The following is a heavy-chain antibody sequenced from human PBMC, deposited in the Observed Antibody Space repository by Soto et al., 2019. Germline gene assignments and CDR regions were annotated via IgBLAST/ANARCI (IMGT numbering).Heavy chain of an antibody. V-gene: IGHV1-69*01. CDR1: GGTFSSYA. J-gene: IGHJ4*02. D-gene: IGHD6-6*01. CDR3: AGGCIAARPMPPGFDY. CDR2: IIPIFGTA. Sequence: QVQLVQSGAEVKKPGSSVKVSCKASGGTFSSYAISWVRQAPGQGLEWMGGIIPIFGTANYAQKFQGRVTITADESTSTAYMVLSSLRSEDTVVYYCAGGCIAARPMPPGFDYWGQGTLVTVSS.